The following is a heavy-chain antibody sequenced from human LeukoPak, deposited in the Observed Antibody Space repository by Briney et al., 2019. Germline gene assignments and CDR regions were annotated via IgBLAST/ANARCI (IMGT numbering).Heavy chain of an antibody. CDR2: ISPDGGST. CDR3: ARAPRNSSTMLDY. CDR1: GYAFTSYW. V-gene: IGHV1-46*01. J-gene: IGHJ4*02. Sequence: ASVKVSCKASGYAFTSYWIQWVRQAPGQGLEWMGSISPDGGSTAYAHRFQGRVTMTRDTSTSTVYMDFSSLGSEDTALYYCARAPRNSSTMLDYWGQGTLVTVSS. D-gene: IGHD6-13*01.